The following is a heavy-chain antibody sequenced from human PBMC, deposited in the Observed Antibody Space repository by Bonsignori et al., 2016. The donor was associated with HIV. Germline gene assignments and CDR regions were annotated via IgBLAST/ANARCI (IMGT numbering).Heavy chain of an antibody. CDR1: ADSIISEHY. CDR3: ARDINLHWGXPPWYFDL. D-gene: IGHD3-16*01. Sequence: QVVLQESGPGLVKPSETLSLTCVVSADSIISEHYWAWVRQPPGKGLEWIASVRHSGHSNYNPSLRSRVTISVDTSKNQFSLKMTSFTAADTALYFCARDINLHWGXPPWYFDLWGRGTPGPLFPQ. V-gene: IGHV4-38-2*02. CDR2: VRHSGHS. J-gene: IGHJ2*01.